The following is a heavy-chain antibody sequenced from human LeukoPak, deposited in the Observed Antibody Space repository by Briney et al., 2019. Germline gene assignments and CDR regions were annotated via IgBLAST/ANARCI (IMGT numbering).Heavy chain of an antibody. V-gene: IGHV4-4*07. J-gene: IGHJ4*02. D-gene: IGHD3-22*01. CDR1: GGSMNNYY. CDR3: ASRVTYYYDSSGYYPH. CDR2: VYISGSA. Sequence: SETLSLTCTVSGGSMNNYYWSWIRQPAGKGLEWIGRVYISGSANYNPSLKSRVTMSVDTSKNQFSLKLSSVTAADTAVYYCASRVTYYYDSSGYYPHWGQGTLVTVSS.